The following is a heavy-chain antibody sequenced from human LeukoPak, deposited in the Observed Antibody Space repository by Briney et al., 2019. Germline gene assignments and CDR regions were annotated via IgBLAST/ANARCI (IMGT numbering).Heavy chain of an antibody. CDR3: ARDNREQQLVPPTFDY. D-gene: IGHD6-13*01. CDR1: GFTFSDYY. V-gene: IGHV3-11*04. Sequence: KPGGSLRFSCAASGFTFSDYYMSWIRQAPGKGLEWVSYISSSGSTIYYADSVKGRFTISRDNSKNTLYLQMNSLRAEDTAVYYCARDNREQQLVPPTFDYWGQGTLVTVSS. CDR2: ISSSGSTI. J-gene: IGHJ4*02.